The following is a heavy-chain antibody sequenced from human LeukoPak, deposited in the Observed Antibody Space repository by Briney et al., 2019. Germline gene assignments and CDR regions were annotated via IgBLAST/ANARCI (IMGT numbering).Heavy chain of an antibody. J-gene: IGHJ6*03. D-gene: IGHD6-19*01. CDR3: ARALAVGGSYYYYMDV. V-gene: IGHV7-4-1*02. CDR2: INTNTGNP. CDR1: GYTFTSYA. Sequence: ASVKVSCKASGYTFTSYAMNWVRQAPGQGLEWRGWINTNTGNPTYAQGFTGRFVFSLDTSVSTAYLQISSLKAEDTAVYYCARALAVGGSYYYYMDVWGKGTTVTVSS.